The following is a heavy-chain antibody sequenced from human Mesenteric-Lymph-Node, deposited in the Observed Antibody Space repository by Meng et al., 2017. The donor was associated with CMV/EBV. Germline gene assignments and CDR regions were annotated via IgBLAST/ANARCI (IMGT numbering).Heavy chain of an antibody. CDR3: ARGSSYDILTGYFDY. Sequence: QVRLHQWGAGLLKPSETLSVTCAVEGGSFSGYYWNWIRQSPEKGLEWIGEINHSGSTTYNPSFTSRIIISVDTSTNQISLNMSSVTAADTAVYYCARGSSYDILTGYFDYWGQGALVTVSS. CDR1: GGSFSGYY. CDR2: INHSGST. J-gene: IGHJ4*02. D-gene: IGHD3-9*01. V-gene: IGHV4-34*01.